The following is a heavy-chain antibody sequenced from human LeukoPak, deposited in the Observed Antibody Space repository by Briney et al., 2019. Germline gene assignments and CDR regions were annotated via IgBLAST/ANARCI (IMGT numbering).Heavy chain of an antibody. J-gene: IGHJ5*02. D-gene: IGHD3-10*01. Sequence: SETLSLTCSVSGGSISDYYWSWVRQPPGKRLEWIGYISYSGSTNYNPSLSGRVTISVDTSKNQFSLNLTSVTAADTAVYYCAREQYYGSGSYYNWFDPWGQGTLVTVSS. V-gene: IGHV4-59*01. CDR1: GGSISDYY. CDR3: AREQYYGSGSYYNWFDP. CDR2: ISYSGST.